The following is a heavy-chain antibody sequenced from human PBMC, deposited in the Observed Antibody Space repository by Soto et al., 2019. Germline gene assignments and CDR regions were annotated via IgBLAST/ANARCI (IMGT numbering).Heavy chain of an antibody. CDR1: GFTFSNNW. CDR2: INKYGNST. Sequence: EVRLVESGGGVVQPGGSLRLSCAGSGFTFSNNWMHWVRQAPGKGLVWVSGINKYGNSTTYADSVQGRFTIGRINATSTLYQHMNNLRAEDMAVEVCAGGRGMGLVDGGQGTLVTVSS. V-gene: IGHV3-74*01. D-gene: IGHD3-16*01. J-gene: IGHJ4*02. CDR3: AGGRGMGLVD.